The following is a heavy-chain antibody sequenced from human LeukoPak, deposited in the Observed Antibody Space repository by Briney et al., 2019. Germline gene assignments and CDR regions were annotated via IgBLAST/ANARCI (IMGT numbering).Heavy chain of an antibody. CDR2: IYYSGST. CDR3: ARGSGWYAYFDL. V-gene: IGHV4-59*01. CDR1: GGSISSYY. D-gene: IGHD6-19*01. J-gene: IGHJ2*01. Sequence: WETLSLTCTVSGGSISSYYWSWIRQPPGKGLEWIGYIYYSGSTNYNPSLKSRVTISVDTSKNQFSLKLSSVTAADTAVYYCARGSGWYAYFDLWGRGTLVTVSS.